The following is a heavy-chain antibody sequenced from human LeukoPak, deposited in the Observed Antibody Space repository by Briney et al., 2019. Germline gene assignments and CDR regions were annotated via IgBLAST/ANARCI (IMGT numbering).Heavy chain of an antibody. CDR2: IKQDGSEK. CDR3: ARSRAAAGTAALDI. CDR1: GFTFSSYW. V-gene: IGHV3-7*04. J-gene: IGHJ3*02. D-gene: IGHD6-13*01. Sequence: GGSLRLSCAASGFTFSSYWMTWVRQPPGKGLEWVANIKQDGSEKYYVDSVKGRFTISRDNAKNSPYLQMNSLRAEDTAVYYCARSRAAAGTAALDIWGQGTMVTVSS.